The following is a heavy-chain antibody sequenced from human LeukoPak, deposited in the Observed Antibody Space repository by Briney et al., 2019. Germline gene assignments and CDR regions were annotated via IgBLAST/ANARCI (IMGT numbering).Heavy chain of an antibody. J-gene: IGHJ4*02. V-gene: IGHV4-34*01. CDR1: GGSFSGYY. CDR3: AREEAAVAGTYYFDY. D-gene: IGHD6-19*01. CDR2: INHSGST. Sequence: SETLSLTCAVYGGSFSGYYWSWIRQPPGKGLEWIGEINHSGSTNYNPSLKSRVTISVDTSKNQFSLKLSSVTAADTAVYYCAREEAAVAGTYYFDYWGQGTLVTVSS.